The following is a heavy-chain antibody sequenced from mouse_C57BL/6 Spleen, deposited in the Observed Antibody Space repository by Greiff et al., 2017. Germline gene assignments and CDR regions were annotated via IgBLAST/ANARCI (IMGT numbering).Heavy chain of an antibody. J-gene: IGHJ4*01. CDR1: GYTFTSYW. D-gene: IGHD1-1*01. V-gene: IGHV1-55*01. CDR2: IYPGSGST. Sequence: QVQLQQPGAELVKPGASVKMSCKASGYTFTSYWITWVKQRPGQGLEWIGDIYPGSGSTNYNEKFKSKATLTVDTSSSTAYMQLSSLTSEDSAVYYCARSEITTVVGPSTPSYYARDYWGQGTSVTVSS. CDR3: ARSEITTVVGPSTPSYYARDY.